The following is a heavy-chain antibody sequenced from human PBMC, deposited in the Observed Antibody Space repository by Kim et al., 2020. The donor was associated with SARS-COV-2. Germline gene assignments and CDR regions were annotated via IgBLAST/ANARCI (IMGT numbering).Heavy chain of an antibody. V-gene: IGHV3-49*04. CDR1: GFTFGDYA. D-gene: IGHD1-26*01. J-gene: IGHJ4*02. CDR3: TGGELLDFDY. Sequence: GGSLRLSCTASGFTFGDYAMSWVRQAPGKGLEWVGFIRSKAYGGTTEYAASVKGRFTISRDDSKSIAYLQMNSLKTEDTAVYYCTGGELLDFDYWGQGTLVTVSS. CDR2: IRSKAYGGTT.